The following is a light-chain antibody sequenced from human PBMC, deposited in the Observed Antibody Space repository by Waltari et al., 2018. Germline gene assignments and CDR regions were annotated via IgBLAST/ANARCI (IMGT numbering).Light chain of an antibody. J-gene: IGKJ4*01. CDR2: DTA. CDR1: QSVTIN. Sequence: EIVMTQSPATLSVSPGESATPSCRAGQSVTINLAWYQQKPGQAPRLLIFDTATRATGSPARFSGSGSATAFTLTISSLQSEDFAVYYCQQYNDWLPLTFGGGTKVEI. CDR3: QQYNDWLPLT. V-gene: IGKV3-15*01.